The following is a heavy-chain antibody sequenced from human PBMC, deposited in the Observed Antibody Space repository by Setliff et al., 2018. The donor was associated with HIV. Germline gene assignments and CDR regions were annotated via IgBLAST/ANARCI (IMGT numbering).Heavy chain of an antibody. J-gene: IGHJ6*02. Sequence: GGSLRLSCAVSGLILSDQFIDWVRQAPGKGLEWVGRTRSRAYSHTIQYAASVQGRFTISRDDSKNSLYLQMSNLQAEDTALYYCTRAGYGHGFDIWGQGTTVTVSS. CDR3: TRAGYGHGFDI. D-gene: IGHD5-18*01. V-gene: IGHV3-72*01. CDR2: TRSRAYSHTI. CDR1: GLILSDQF.